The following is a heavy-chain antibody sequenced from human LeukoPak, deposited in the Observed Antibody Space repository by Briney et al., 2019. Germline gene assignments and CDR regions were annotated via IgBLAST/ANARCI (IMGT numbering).Heavy chain of an antibody. V-gene: IGHV3-21*01. CDR1: GFTFSIYD. CDR3: ARAYDSSGYYYLAFDI. J-gene: IGHJ3*02. D-gene: IGHD3-22*01. CDR2: ISSSSSYI. Sequence: GGSLRLSCAASGFTFSIYDMHWVRQVTGKGLEWVSSISSSSSYIYYADSVRGRFTISRDSAKNSLYLQMNSLRAEDTAVYYCARAYDSSGYYYLAFDIWGQGTMVTVSS.